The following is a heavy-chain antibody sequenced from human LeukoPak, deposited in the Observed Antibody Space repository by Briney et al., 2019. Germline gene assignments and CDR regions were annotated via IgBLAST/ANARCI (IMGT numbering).Heavy chain of an antibody. CDR1: GGSISSYY. CDR3: ARSPSGYCSSTSCYFYGWFDP. V-gene: IGHV4-59*08. J-gene: IGHJ5*02. Sequence: PSETLSLTCTVSGGSISSYYRSWIRQPPGKGLEWIGYIYYSGSTNYNPSLKSRVTISVDTSKNQFSLKLSSVTAADTAVYYCARSPSGYCSSTSCYFYGWFDPWGQGTLVTVSS. CDR2: IYYSGST. D-gene: IGHD2-2*03.